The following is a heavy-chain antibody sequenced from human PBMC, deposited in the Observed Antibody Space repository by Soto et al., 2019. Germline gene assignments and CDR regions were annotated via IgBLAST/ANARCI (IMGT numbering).Heavy chain of an antibody. V-gene: IGHV3-30*04. CDR1: GFTFSNYA. J-gene: IGHJ4*02. CDR2: ISYDGRYK. Sequence: GGSLRLSCAASGFTFSNYAMHWVRQAPGKGLEWVAFISYDGRYKFYADSVQGRFTISRDDSKNTLDLQVNSLRAEDTAVYYCARHTIAARPSPIDYWGQGTLVTVSS. D-gene: IGHD6-6*01. CDR3: ARHTIAARPSPIDY.